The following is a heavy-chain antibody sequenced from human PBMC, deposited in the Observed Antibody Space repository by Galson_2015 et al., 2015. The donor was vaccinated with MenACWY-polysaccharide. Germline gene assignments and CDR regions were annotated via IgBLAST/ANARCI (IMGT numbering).Heavy chain of an antibody. Sequence: SLRLSCAASGFTFTASGMHWVRQAPGKGLEWVAVISYDGIHKHYTNSVRGRFTISRDNPKNTLYLQINSLRAEDTAVYYCATVTGDYARGSLDNWGQGTLVTVSS. CDR1: GFTFTASG. D-gene: IGHD4-17*01. V-gene: IGHV3-30*03. CDR3: ATVTGDYARGSLDN. CDR2: ISYDGIHK. J-gene: IGHJ4*02.